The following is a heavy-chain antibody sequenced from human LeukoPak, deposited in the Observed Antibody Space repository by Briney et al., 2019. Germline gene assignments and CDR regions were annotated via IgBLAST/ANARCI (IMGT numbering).Heavy chain of an antibody. CDR2: INTNTGNP. Sequence: VASVKVSCKASGYTFTSYAMNWVRQAPGQGLEWMGWINTNTGNPTYAQGFTGRFVFSLDTSVSTAYLQISSLKAEDTAVYYCARDSRDGYNYWFDPWGQGTLVTVSS. V-gene: IGHV7-4-1*02. CDR3: ARDSRDGYNYWFDP. J-gene: IGHJ5*02. D-gene: IGHD5-24*01. CDR1: GYTFTSYA.